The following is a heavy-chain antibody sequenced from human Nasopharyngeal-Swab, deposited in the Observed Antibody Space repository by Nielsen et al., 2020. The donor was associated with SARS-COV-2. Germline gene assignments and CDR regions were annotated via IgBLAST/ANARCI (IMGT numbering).Heavy chain of an antibody. V-gene: IGHV3-7*01. J-gene: IGHJ5*02. Sequence: VRQAPGKGLGWVANIKQDGSEKYYVDSVKGRFTISRDNAKNSLYLQMNSLRAEDTAVYYCAREAATRPTNWFDPWGQGTLVTVSS. CDR3: AREAATRPTNWFDP. CDR2: IKQDGSEK. D-gene: IGHD2-15*01.